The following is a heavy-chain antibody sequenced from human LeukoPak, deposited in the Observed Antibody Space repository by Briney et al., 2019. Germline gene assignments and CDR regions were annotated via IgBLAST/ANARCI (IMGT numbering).Heavy chain of an antibody. CDR1: GFIFSSYW. J-gene: IGHJ4*02. D-gene: IGHD2/OR15-2a*01. CDR3: VSFYETY. Sequence: GGSLRLSCGASGFIFSSYWMAWVRQAPGKGLEWVANINQDGRQKYYVDSVKGRFTISRDNAKNSLYLQMNSLRAEDTAVYYCVSFYETYWGRGTLVTVSS. V-gene: IGHV3-7*01. CDR2: INQDGRQK.